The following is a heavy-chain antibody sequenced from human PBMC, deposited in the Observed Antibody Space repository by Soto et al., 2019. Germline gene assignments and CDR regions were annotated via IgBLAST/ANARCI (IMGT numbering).Heavy chain of an antibody. D-gene: IGHD1-26*01. Sequence: QVQLHQWGAGLLKPSETLSLTCAGYGGSFSGYYWSWIRQTPGKGLEWIGEINHSGGTNYNPSLKSRVTISVDTYQTQFSLKLSSVTAADTAVYYCALCGSHNKYYYYGVDVWGQGTTVTFSS. V-gene: IGHV4-34*01. CDR3: ALCGSHNKYYYYGVDV. CDR1: GGSFSGYY. CDR2: INHSGGT. J-gene: IGHJ6*02.